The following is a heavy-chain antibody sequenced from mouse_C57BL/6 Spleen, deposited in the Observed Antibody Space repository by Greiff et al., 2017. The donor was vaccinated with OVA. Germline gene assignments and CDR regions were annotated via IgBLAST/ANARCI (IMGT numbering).Heavy chain of an antibody. CDR3: ARDAYYASGGYFDV. D-gene: IGHD2-10*01. CDR2: ISDGGSYT. Sequence: EVMLVESGGGLVKPGGSLKLSCAASGFTFSSYAMSWVRQTPEKRLEWVATISDGGSYTYYPDNVKGRFTLSRDNAKNNLYLQMSHLKSEDTAMYYCARDAYYASGGYFDVWGTGTTVTVSS. V-gene: IGHV5-4*01. J-gene: IGHJ1*03. CDR1: GFTFSSYA.